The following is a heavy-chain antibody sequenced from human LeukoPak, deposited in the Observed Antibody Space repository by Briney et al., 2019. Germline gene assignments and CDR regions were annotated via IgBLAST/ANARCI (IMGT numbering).Heavy chain of an antibody. Sequence: SETLSLTCTISGGSLTGYYWSWIRQPPGKGLEWIAYVYYTGRTLYNPSLESRVTISVDTSKTQISLKLTSVTAADTAVYYCARHMSVSYDAFDLWGRGTPVTVSS. V-gene: IGHV4-59*08. CDR1: GGSLTGYY. D-gene: IGHD3-10*01. J-gene: IGHJ3*01. CDR3: ARHMSVSYDAFDL. CDR2: VYYTGRT.